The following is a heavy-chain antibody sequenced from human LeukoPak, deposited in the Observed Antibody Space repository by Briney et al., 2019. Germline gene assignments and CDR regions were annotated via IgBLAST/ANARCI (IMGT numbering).Heavy chain of an antibody. D-gene: IGHD4-17*01. Sequence: GGPLRLSCAASGFTFSAYTMNWVRQAPGKGLEWVSYITSTGTTIYYADSVRGRFTISRHNAKSSLYLQMDSLRAEDTAVYYCARGGINYGFDYWGQGTLVTVSS. CDR2: ITSTGTTI. J-gene: IGHJ4*02. CDR1: GFTFSAYT. CDR3: ARGGINYGFDY. V-gene: IGHV3-48*01.